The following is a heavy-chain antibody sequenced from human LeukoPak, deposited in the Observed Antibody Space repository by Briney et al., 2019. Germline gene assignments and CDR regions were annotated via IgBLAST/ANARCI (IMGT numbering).Heavy chain of an antibody. D-gene: IGHD3-10*01. CDR1: GITLSNYG. CDR3: AKRGVVIRVILVGFHKQAYYFDS. V-gene: IGHV3-23*01. CDR2: ISDSGGST. Sequence: GGSLRLSCAVSGITLSNYGMSGVRQAPGKGLEWVAGISDSGGSTNYADSVKGRFTISRDNAKNTLYLQMNSLRAEDTAVYFCAKRGVVIRVILVGFHKQAYYFDSWGQGALVTVSS. J-gene: IGHJ4*02.